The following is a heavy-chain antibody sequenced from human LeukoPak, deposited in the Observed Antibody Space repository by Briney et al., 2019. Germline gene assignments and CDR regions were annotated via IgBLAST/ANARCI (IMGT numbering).Heavy chain of an antibody. Sequence: PSETLSLTCAVYGGSFSGYYWSWIRQPPGKGLEWIGEINHSGSTNYNPSLKSRVTISVDTSKNQFSLKLSSVTAADTAVYYCARGRGAFDHWGQGTLVTVSS. D-gene: IGHD3-10*01. J-gene: IGHJ4*02. CDR2: INHSGST. CDR3: ARGRGAFDH. CDR1: GGSFSGYY. V-gene: IGHV4-34*01.